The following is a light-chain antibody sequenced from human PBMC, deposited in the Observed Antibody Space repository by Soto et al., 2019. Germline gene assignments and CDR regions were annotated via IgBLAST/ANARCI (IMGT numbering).Light chain of an antibody. J-gene: IGKJ5*01. Sequence: PGERVTLSCRASQSVSSSYLTWYQQKPGQAPRLLIYGASTRATGVPGRFSGSGSGTECTLTISSLQSEDFAVYYCQQYNDWPPITFGQGTRLEI. CDR2: GAS. CDR1: QSVSSSY. V-gene: IGKV3-15*01. CDR3: QQYNDWPPIT.